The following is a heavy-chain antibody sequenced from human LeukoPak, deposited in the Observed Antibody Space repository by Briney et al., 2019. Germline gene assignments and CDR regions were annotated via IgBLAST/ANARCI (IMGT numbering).Heavy chain of an antibody. CDR2: ISAYNGNT. D-gene: IGHD3-22*01. CDR3: ARDKHSYYYDSSGYYVFDY. Sequence: ASVEVSCKASGYTFTSYGISWVRQAPGQGLEWTGWISAYNGNTNYAQKLQGRVTMTTDTSTSTAYMELRSLRSDDTAVYYCARDKHSYYYDSSGYYVFDYWGQGTLVTVSS. J-gene: IGHJ4*02. V-gene: IGHV1-18*01. CDR1: GYTFTSYG.